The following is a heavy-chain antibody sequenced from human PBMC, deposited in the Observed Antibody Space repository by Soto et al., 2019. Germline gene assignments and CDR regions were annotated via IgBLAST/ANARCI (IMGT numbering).Heavy chain of an antibody. CDR2: IYHSGST. V-gene: IGHV4-30-2*01. J-gene: IGHJ4*02. Sequence: SETQSLTCAVSGGSISSGCCSWSWIRQPPGKGLEWIGYIYHSGSTYYNPSLKSRVTISVDRSKNQFSLKLSSVTAADTAVYYCASGLVTTLHYWGQGTLVTVSS. D-gene: IGHD4-17*01. CDR1: GGSISSGCCS. CDR3: ASGLVTTLHY.